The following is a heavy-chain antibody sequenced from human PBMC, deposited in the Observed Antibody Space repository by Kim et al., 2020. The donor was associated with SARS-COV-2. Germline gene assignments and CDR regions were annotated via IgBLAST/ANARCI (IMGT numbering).Heavy chain of an antibody. J-gene: IGHJ4*02. CDR3: VHRPLDGWYAH. CDR2: IYWNDDK. D-gene: IGHD6-19*01. Sequence: SGPTLVNPTQTLTLTCTFSGFSLSTSGVGVGWIRQPPGKALEWLALIYWNDDKRYSPSLKSRLTFTKDTSKNEVVLTMTNMDPVDTATYYCVHRPLDGWYAHWGQGILVTVSP. CDR1: GFSLSTSGVG. V-gene: IGHV2-5*01.